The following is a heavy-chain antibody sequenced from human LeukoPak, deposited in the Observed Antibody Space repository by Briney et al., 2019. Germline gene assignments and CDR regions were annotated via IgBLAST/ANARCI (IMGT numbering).Heavy chain of an antibody. CDR2: IDPSDSYT. V-gene: IGHV5-10-1*01. D-gene: IGHD4/OR15-4a*01. J-gene: IGHJ5*02. Sequence: GESLKISCKGSGYSFTSYWISWVRQMPGKGLEWIGRIDPSDSYTNYSPSFQGHVTISADKSISTAYLQWSSLKASDTAMYYCARPNPPLTMVGPNWFDPWGQGTLVTVSS. CDR3: ARPNPPLTMVGPNWFDP. CDR1: GYSFTSYW.